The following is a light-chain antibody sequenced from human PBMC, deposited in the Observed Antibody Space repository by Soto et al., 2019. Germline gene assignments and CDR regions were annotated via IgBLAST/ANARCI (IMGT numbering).Light chain of an antibody. V-gene: IGLV1-40*01. J-gene: IGLJ3*02. CDR1: SSNIGAGYD. CDR2: DTF. Sequence: QSVLTQPPSVSGAPGQTVTISCSGSSSNIGAGYDVHWYQQLPGKVPKLVIYDTFNRPSGVPDRFSGSKSGTSASLAITGLQAEDAADYYCQAYDNSLGVSVLFGGGTKVTVL. CDR3: QAYDNSLGVSVL.